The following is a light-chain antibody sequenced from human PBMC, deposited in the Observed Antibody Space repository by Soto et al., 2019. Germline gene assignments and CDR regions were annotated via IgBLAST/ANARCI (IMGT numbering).Light chain of an antibody. CDR3: QQYNSWPPVT. V-gene: IGKV3-15*01. Sequence: EIVMTQSPATLSVSPGERATLSCRASQSVSSNLAWYQQKPGQAPRLLIYGASTRATGIPAWFSGGGSGTAFTRTFTSLQSEEFAVYYCQQYNSWPPVTFGQGTKVEIK. CDR2: GAS. J-gene: IGKJ1*01. CDR1: QSVSSN.